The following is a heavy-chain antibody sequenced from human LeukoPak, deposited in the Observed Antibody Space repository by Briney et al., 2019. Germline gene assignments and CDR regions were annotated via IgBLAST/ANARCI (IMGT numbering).Heavy chain of an antibody. CDR2: IYHTGST. J-gene: IGHJ1*01. CDR1: GHSIINSYY. CDR3: ARAVDSSGFSCFQH. V-gene: IGHV4-38-2*02. Sequence: SETPSLTCTVSGHSIINSYYWGWIRQPPGKGLEWIGSIYHTGSTYYNPSLKSRVTISVDTSKNQFSLKLNSVTAADTAVYYCARAVDSSGFSCFQHWGQGTLVTVSS. D-gene: IGHD3-22*01.